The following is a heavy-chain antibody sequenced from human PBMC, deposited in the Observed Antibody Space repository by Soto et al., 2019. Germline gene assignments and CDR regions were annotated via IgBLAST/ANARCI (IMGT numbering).Heavy chain of an antibody. Sequence: PGGSLRLSCAASGFTVSSYAMSWVRQAPGKGLEWVSAISGSGGSTYYADSVKGRFTISRDNSKNTLYLQMNSLRAEDTAVYYCAQSKVGATSNYFDYWGQGTLVTVSS. CDR3: AQSKVGATSNYFDY. CDR1: GFTVSSYA. V-gene: IGHV3-23*01. CDR2: ISGSGGST. D-gene: IGHD1-26*01. J-gene: IGHJ4*02.